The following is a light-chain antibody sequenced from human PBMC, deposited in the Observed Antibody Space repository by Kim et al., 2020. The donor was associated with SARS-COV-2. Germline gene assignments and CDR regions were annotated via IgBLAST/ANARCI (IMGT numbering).Light chain of an antibody. J-gene: IGKJ5*01. CDR3: QQYDLVPIT. Sequence: AAVGNRVTCIGQASQDIGNFLIGLQQKPGKALKFLIYDTSKLEPGVSSSLSGRGSGTLFTFIINGLQPEDIATYYCQQYDLVPITFGQGTRLEIK. V-gene: IGKV1-33*01. CDR2: DTS. CDR1: QDIGNF.